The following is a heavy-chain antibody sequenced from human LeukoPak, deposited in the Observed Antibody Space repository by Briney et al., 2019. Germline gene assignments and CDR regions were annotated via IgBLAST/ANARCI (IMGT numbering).Heavy chain of an antibody. D-gene: IGHD3-16*02. CDR2: INHSGST. V-gene: IGHV4-34*01. CDR3: ARALYVLGSYRYLVGLKGYYYYYMDV. J-gene: IGHJ6*03. CDR1: GGSFSGYY. Sequence: SETLSLTCSVYGGSFSGYYWSWIRQPPGKGLEWIGEINHSGSTNYNPSLKSRVTISVDTSKNQFSLRLSSVTAADTAVYYCARALYVLGSYRYLVGLKGYYYYYMDVWGKGTTVTVSS.